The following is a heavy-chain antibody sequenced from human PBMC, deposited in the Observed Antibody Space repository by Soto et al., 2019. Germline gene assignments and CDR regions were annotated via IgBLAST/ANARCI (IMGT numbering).Heavy chain of an antibody. CDR3: ASWSGYCSGGSCRPYYYYYMDV. CDR1: GGSISSGGYY. J-gene: IGHJ6*03. D-gene: IGHD2-15*01. V-gene: IGHV4-31*03. CDR2: IYYSGST. Sequence: PSETLSLTCTVSGGSISSGGYYWSWIRQHPGKGLEWIGYIYYSGSTYYNPSLKSRVTISVDTSKNQFSLKLSSVTAADTAVYYCASWSGYCSGGSCRPYYYYYMDVWGKGTTVTVSS.